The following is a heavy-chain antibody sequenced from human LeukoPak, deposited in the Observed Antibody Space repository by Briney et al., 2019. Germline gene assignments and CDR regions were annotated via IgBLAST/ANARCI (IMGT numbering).Heavy chain of an antibody. CDR2: INSDGSSI. V-gene: IGHV3-74*03. J-gene: IGHJ4*02. Sequence: GGSLRLSCAASGFIFCSYWMHWVREDPGKGLVWVSRINSDGSSITYADSVKGRFTISRDNAKTTLSLQMHSLGVEDTAVYYCAREGRVSGYDFDSWGQGTLVTVSS. CDR1: GFIFCSYW. D-gene: IGHD5-12*01. CDR3: AREGRVSGYDFDS.